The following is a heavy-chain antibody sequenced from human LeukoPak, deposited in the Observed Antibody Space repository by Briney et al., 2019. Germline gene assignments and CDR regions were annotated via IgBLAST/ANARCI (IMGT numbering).Heavy chain of an antibody. V-gene: IGHV1-69*04. J-gene: IGHJ3*02. CDR3: ARERGVVETMVRGPGAFDI. CDR2: IIPILGIA. Sequence: SVKVSCKASGGTFSSYAISWVRQAPGQGLEWMGRIIPILGIANYAQKFQGRVTITADKSTSTAYMELSSLRSEDTAVYYCARERGVVETMVRGPGAFDIWGQGTMVTVSS. D-gene: IGHD3-10*01. CDR1: GGTFSSYA.